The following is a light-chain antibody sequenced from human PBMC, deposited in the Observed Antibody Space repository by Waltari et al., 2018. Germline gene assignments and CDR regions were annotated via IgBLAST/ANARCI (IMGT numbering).Light chain of an antibody. CDR3: SLYMGSGIWV. V-gene: IGLV8-61*01. CDR2: KGN. J-gene: IGLJ3*02. Sequence: QTVVTQEPSLSVSPGGTVTLTCTLSSGSLSTTSYATWYKQTPGQAPRTLVYKGNSRSSGVPDRFSGSILGNKAALTITGAQADDECDYYCSLYMGSGIWVFGGGTKLTVL. CDR1: SGSLSTTSY.